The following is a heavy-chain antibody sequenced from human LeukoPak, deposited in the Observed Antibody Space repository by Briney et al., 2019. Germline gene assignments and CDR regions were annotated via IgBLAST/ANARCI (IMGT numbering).Heavy chain of an antibody. D-gene: IGHD2-2*01. Sequence: SETLSLTYAVSGDSINDAYWWTWVRQPPGEGLEWIGEINHSGSTNYNPSLKSRVTISVDTSKNQFSLKLSSVTAADTAVYYCARGGKYQLLDYWGQGTLVTVSS. CDR1: GDSINDAYW. CDR3: ARGGKYQLLDY. V-gene: IGHV4-4*02. CDR2: INHSGST. J-gene: IGHJ4*02.